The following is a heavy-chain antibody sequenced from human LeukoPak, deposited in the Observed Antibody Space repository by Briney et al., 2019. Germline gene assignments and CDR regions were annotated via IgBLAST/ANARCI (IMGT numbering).Heavy chain of an antibody. CDR3: ARKTNHRAGGDY. CDR2: IYSVGTT. D-gene: IGHD3-16*01. Sequence: GGSLRLSCAASGFTFSSYAMSWVRQAPGKGLEWVSLIYSVGTTAYADSVKGRFTVSRDNSKNTLYLQMNSLRAEDTAIYYCARKTNHRAGGDYWGQGTLVTVSS. CDR1: GFTFSSYA. J-gene: IGHJ4*02. V-gene: IGHV3-66*01.